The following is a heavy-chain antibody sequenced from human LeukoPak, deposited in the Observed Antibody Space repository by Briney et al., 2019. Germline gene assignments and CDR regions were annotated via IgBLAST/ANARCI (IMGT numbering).Heavy chain of an antibody. V-gene: IGHV4-59*01. J-gene: IGHJ4*02. CDR2: IYYSGST. CDR1: GGSISSYY. D-gene: IGHD2-15*01. Sequence: PSETLSLTCTVSGGSISSYYWSWIRQPPGKGLEWIGYIYYSGSTNYNPSLKSRVTISVDTSKNQFSLKLSSVTAADTAVYYCASYCISRRCDSVFDYWGQGTLVTVSS. CDR3: ASYCISRRCDSVFDY.